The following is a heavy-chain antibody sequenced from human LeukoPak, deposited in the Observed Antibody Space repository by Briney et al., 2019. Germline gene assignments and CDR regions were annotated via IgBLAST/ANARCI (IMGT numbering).Heavy chain of an antibody. D-gene: IGHD5-24*01. CDR1: GFTFSSYA. Sequence: PGGSLRLSCAASGFTFSSYAISWVRQAPGKGLEWVSAISGSGGSTYYADSVKGRFTISRDNSKNTLYLQMNSLRAEDTAVYYCAKVTATIKGSYYYYMDVWGKGTTVTVSS. J-gene: IGHJ6*03. CDR2: ISGSGGST. V-gene: IGHV3-23*01. CDR3: AKVTATIKGSYYYYMDV.